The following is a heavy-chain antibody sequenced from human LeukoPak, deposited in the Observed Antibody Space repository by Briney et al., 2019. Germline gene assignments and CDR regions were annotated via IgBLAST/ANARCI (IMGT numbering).Heavy chain of an antibody. CDR1: GFTFSRYW. CDR3: ASHYGDYSFFDY. CDR2: IRQDGSEK. V-gene: IGHV3-7*02. Sequence: GGSLRLSCAASGFTFSRYWMSCVRQAPGKGLEWVANIRQDGSEKYYVDSVKGRFTISRDNAKNSLYLQMNSLRAEDTAVYYCASHYGDYSFFDYWGQGTLVTVSS. D-gene: IGHD4-17*01. J-gene: IGHJ4*02.